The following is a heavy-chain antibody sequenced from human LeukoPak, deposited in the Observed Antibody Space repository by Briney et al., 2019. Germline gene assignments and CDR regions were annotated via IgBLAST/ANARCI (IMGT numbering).Heavy chain of an antibody. CDR2: INPNSGGT. V-gene: IGHV1-2*04. CDR1: GGTFSSYA. D-gene: IGHD3-10*01. CDR3: ARDKPMVRGVIDYYYGMDV. J-gene: IGHJ6*02. Sequence: ASVKVSCKASGGTFSSYAISWVRQAPGQGLEWMGWINPNSGGTNYAQKFQGWVTMTRDTSISTAYMELSRLRSDDTAVYYCARDKPMVRGVIDYYYGMDVWGQGTTVTVSS.